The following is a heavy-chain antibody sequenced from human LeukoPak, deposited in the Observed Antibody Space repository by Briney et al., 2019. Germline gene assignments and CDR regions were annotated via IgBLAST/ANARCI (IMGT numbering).Heavy chain of an antibody. V-gene: IGHV4-34*01. CDR2: INHSGST. D-gene: IGHD2-2*01. Sequence: SDTLSLTCAVYGGSFSGYYWSWIRQPPGKGLEWIGEINHSGSTNYNPSLKSRVTISVDTSKNQFSLKLSSVTAADTAVYYCARKVVEYGMDVWGQGTTVTVSS. J-gene: IGHJ6*02. CDR1: GGSFSGYY. CDR3: ARKVVEYGMDV.